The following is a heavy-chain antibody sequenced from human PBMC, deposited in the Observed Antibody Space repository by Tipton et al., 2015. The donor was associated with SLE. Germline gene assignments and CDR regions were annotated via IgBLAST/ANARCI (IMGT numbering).Heavy chain of an antibody. CDR1: GGSISSSSYY. Sequence: TLSLTCTVSGGSISSSSYYWGWIRQPPGKGLEWIGYIYYSGSTNYNPSLKSRVTISVDTSKNQFSLKLSSVTAADTAVYYCARDWSGFKDAFDIWGQGTMVTVSS. J-gene: IGHJ3*02. CDR3: ARDWSGFKDAFDI. CDR2: IYYSGST. D-gene: IGHD3-3*01. V-gene: IGHV4-61*01.